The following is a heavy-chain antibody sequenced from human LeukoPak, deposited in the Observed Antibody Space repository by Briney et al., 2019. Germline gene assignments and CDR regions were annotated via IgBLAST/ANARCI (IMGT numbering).Heavy chain of an antibody. J-gene: IGHJ4*02. CDR3: ARDGHSYWRDFDY. CDR1: GFTFSSYE. D-gene: IGHD2-21*02. V-gene: IGHV3-48*03. Sequence: GGSLRLSCAASGFTFSSYEMNWVRQAPGEGLEWVSYTSSSGSTKYYADSVKGRFTISRDNAKNSLYLQMNSLRAEDTAVYHCARDGHSYWRDFDYWGQGTLVTVSS. CDR2: TSSSGSTK.